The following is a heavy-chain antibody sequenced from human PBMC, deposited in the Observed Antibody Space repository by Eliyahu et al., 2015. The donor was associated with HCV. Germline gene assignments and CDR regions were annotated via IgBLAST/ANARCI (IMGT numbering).Heavy chain of an antibody. CDR1: GFTFSRFW. CDR3: SKDTFGRYDD. D-gene: IGHD2/OR15-2a*01. V-gene: IGHV3-74*01. Sequence: EEQLVESGGALVQPGGSLRLSCAASGFTFSRFWMHWVRQAPGEGLVWVSRINPEEDRTTYADSVKGRFTISRDNAKNTLYLQMNSLRAEDTAVYYCSKDTFGRYDDWGQGTLVTVSS. CDR2: INPEEDRT. J-gene: IGHJ4*02.